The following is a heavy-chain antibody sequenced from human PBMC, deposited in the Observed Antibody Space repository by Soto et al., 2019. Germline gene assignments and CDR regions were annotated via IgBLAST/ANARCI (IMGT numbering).Heavy chain of an antibody. V-gene: IGHV4-59*01. J-gene: IGHJ6*02. Sequence: SETLSLTCTVSGGSISSYYWSWIRQPPGKGLEWIGYIYYSGSTNYNPSLKSRVTISVDTSKNQFSLKLSSVTAADTAVYYCARDTTTYYYGSGSYPPLYGMDVWGQGTTVTVS. D-gene: IGHD3-10*01. CDR1: GGSISSYY. CDR3: ARDTTTYYYGSGSYPPLYGMDV. CDR2: IYYSGST.